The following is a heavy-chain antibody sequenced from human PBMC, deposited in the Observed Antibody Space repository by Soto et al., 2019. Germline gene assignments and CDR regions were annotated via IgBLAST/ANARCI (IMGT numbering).Heavy chain of an antibody. D-gene: IGHD5-12*01. CDR1: GVSFSGYY. CDR2: IDHSGSP. CDR3: ARGPIKRRDGYENPGDFDY. V-gene: IGHV4-34*01. Sequence: QVQQWGTGLLKPSETLSLTCAVYGVSFSGYYWSWIRQPPGKGLEWIGEIDHSGSPNYSPSLESRVTISVDTSKKQFSLRLRSVTAADTAVYYCARGPIKRRDGYENPGDFDYWGQGTLVTVSS. J-gene: IGHJ4*02.